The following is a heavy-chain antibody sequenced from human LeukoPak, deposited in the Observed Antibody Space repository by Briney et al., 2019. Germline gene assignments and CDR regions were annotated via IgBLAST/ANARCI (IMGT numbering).Heavy chain of an antibody. V-gene: IGHV1-18*01. CDR3: ARDQGWFGQTPLAAVSGYDYAPSH. J-gene: IGHJ4*02. CDR1: GYTFTSYG. Sequence: ASVKVSCKASGYTFTSYGISWVRQAPGQGLEWMGWISAYNGNTNYAQKLQGRVTMTTDTSTSTAYMELRSLRSDDTAVYYCARDQGWFGQTPLAAVSGYDYAPSHWGQGTLVTVSS. CDR2: ISAYNGNT. D-gene: IGHD5-12*01.